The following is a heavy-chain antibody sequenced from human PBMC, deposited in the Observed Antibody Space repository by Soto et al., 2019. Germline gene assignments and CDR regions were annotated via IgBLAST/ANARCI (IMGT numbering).Heavy chain of an antibody. J-gene: IGHJ2*01. CDR3: ARYSYPDYDSSGSNCWACWYFDL. D-gene: IGHD3-22*01. CDR2: IIPIFGTA. Sequence: QVQLVQSGAEVKKPGSSVKVSCKASGGTFSSYAISWVRQAPGQGLEWMGGIIPIFGTANYAQKFQGRVTITADESTSTTYRELSSLRSEDTAVYYCARYSYPDYDSSGSNCWACWYFDLWGRGTLVIVSS. CDR1: GGTFSSYA. V-gene: IGHV1-69*01.